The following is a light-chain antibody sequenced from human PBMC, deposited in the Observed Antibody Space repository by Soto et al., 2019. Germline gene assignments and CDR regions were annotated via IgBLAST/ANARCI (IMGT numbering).Light chain of an antibody. CDR1: QSVSNN. CDR3: HQRSNWPLT. CDR2: DAS. J-gene: IGKJ4*01. V-gene: IGKV3-11*01. Sequence: EIVMTQSPATLSVSPGERATLSCRASQSVSNNVAWYQQKPGQAPRLLIYDASNRATGIPARFSGSGSGTDFTLTISSLEPEDFAVYYCHQRSNWPLTFGGGTKVDIK.